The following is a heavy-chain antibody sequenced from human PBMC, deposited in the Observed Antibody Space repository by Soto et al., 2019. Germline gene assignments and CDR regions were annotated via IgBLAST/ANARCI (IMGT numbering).Heavy chain of an antibody. CDR3: AKGTAVTPVWVFDY. J-gene: IGHJ4*02. CDR1: GFTFSSYA. V-gene: IGHV3-23*01. CDR2: ISGSGGST. D-gene: IGHD4-17*01. Sequence: GGSLRLSCAAYGFTFSSYAMSWVRQTPGKGLQWVSGISGSGGSTYYADSVKGRFTISRDNSKNTLYLQMNSLRAEDTAVYYCAKGTAVTPVWVFDYWGQGTLVTVSS.